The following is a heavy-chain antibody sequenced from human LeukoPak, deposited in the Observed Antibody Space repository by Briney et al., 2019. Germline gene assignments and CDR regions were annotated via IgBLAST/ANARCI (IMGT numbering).Heavy chain of an antibody. CDR1: GFTFRSFW. CDR3: ARSATDAFDI. D-gene: IGHD3-3*01. Sequence: PGGSLRLSYAASGFTFRSFWMHWVRQDPGKGLVWVSHMNGDGTSISYADFVKGRFTISRDNAKNTLYLQMNRLKAEDTAVYYCARSATDAFDIWGQGTMVTVSS. J-gene: IGHJ3*02. V-gene: IGHV3-74*01. CDR2: MNGDGTSI.